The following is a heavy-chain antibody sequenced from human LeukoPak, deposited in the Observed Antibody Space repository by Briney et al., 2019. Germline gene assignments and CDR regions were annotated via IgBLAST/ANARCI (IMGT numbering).Heavy chain of an antibody. D-gene: IGHD5-18*01. V-gene: IGHV4-34*01. CDR2: INHSGST. J-gene: IGHJ4*02. Sequence: SETLSLTCAVYGGSFSGYYWSWIRQPPGKGLEWIGEINHSGSTNYNPSLKSRVTISVDTSKNQFSLKLSSVTAADTAVYYCARGGYSYGRDYWGQGTLVTVSS. CDR3: ARGGYSYGRDY. CDR1: GGSFSGYY.